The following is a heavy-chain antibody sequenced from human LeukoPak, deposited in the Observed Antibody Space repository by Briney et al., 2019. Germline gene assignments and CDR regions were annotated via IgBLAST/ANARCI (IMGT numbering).Heavy chain of an antibody. CDR1: GYSFTSYW. Sequence: GESLMISCKGSGYSFTSYWISWVRQMPGKGLEWMGRIDPSDSYTNYSPSFQGHVTISADKSISTAYLQWSSLKASDTAMYYCARHMEGYDSSGYPDAFDIWGQRTMVTVSS. V-gene: IGHV5-10-1*01. D-gene: IGHD3-22*01. CDR3: ARHMEGYDSSGYPDAFDI. J-gene: IGHJ3*02. CDR2: IDPSDSYT.